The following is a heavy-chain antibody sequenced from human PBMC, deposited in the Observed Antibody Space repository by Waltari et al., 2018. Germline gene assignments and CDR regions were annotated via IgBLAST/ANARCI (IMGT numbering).Heavy chain of an antibody. CDR1: GFTFSSYE. Sequence: EVRLVESGGGLVKPGGSLRLSCATFGFTFSSYEMNWVRQAPGEGPEWVAYINHNSTVTFYADSVRGRFTVSRDNANDLLFLQLDNVREDDTATYYCTSAYWGQG. V-gene: IGHV3-48*03. J-gene: IGHJ4*02. CDR2: INHNSTVT. CDR3: TSAY.